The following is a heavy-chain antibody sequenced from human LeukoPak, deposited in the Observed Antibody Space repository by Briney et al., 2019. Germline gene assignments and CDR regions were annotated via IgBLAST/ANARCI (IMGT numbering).Heavy chain of an antibody. Sequence: PGGSLRLSCAASGFTFSNYAMSWVRQAQGKGLEWVSGSGSGGSTYYADSVKGRFTISRDNSRNTVYLQMNSLRADDTAVYYCAKDFWSGYYPNSWGQGTLVTVSS. D-gene: IGHD3-3*01. CDR3: AKDFWSGYYPNS. V-gene: IGHV3-23*01. CDR2: SGSGGST. CDR1: GFTFSNYA. J-gene: IGHJ4*02.